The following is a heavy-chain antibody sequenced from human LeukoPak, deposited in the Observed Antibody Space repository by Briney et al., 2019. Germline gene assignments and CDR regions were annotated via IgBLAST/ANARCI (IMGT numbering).Heavy chain of an antibody. V-gene: IGHV4-59*11. D-gene: IGHD6-19*01. J-gene: IGHJ4*02. CDR1: GGSLSTHH. CDR2: ISDSGST. CDR3: ASSGYSSGWYAVQFDY. Sequence: SETLSLTCVVSGGSLSTHHWSWIRQSPGRGLEWIGYISDSGSTNYNPSLKSRVTISVDKSKNQFSLKLSSVTAADTAVYYCASSGYSSGWYAVQFDYWGQGTLVTVSS.